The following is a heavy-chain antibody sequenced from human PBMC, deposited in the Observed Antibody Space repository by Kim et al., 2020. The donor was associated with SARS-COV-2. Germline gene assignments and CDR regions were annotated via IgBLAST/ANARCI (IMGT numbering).Heavy chain of an antibody. CDR1: GFTFSNYW. Sequence: GGSLRLSCAASGFTFSNYWMHWVRQAPGKGLVWVSRINSDGSTTDYADSVKGRFTISRDNSKNTLFMQMNSLRAEDTAVYYCATILKDGYGGNPNFDYWGQGTLVIVSS. CDR3: ATILKDGYGGNPNFDY. J-gene: IGHJ4*02. D-gene: IGHD4-17*01. V-gene: IGHV3-74*01. CDR2: INSDGSTT.